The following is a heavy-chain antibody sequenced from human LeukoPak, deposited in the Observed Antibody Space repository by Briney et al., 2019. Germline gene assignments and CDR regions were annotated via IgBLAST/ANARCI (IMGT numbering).Heavy chain of an antibody. Sequence: GGSLRLSCAASGFTFSSYSMNWVRQAPGKGLEWVSGINWNGGSTGYADSVKGRFTISRDNAKNSLYLQMNSLRAEDTALYYCARLSGSGSQYYFDYWGQGTLVTVSS. CDR3: ARLSGSGSQYYFDY. CDR1: GFTFSSYS. CDR2: INWNGGST. J-gene: IGHJ4*02. D-gene: IGHD3-10*01. V-gene: IGHV3-20*04.